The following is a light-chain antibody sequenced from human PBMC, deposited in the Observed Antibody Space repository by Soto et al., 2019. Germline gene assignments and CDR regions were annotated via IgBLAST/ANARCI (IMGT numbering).Light chain of an antibody. CDR3: QQRYSTTLT. CDR1: QSISRY. Sequence: IQMTQCPSSLSASFGDRVTITCRASQSISRYLNWYQQKQGKAPKLLIYAASSLQSGVPSRFSGSGSGTDCTLTISSLKKEDGATYDGQQRYSTTLTFGGGTKVDI. CDR2: AAS. V-gene: IGKV1-39*01. J-gene: IGKJ4*01.